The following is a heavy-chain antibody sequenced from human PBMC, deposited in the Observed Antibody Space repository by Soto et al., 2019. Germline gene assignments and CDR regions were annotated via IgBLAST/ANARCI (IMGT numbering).Heavy chain of an antibody. CDR2: IIPIFGTA. V-gene: IGHV1-69*05. D-gene: IGHD2-21*02. J-gene: IGHJ4*02. CDR3: ARDGRNGGNSGY. Sequence: SVKVSCKASGGTFSSYAISWVRQAPGQGLEWMGGIIPIFGTANYAQKFQGRVTITTDTSTSTAYMELRSLRSDDTAVYYCARDGRNGGNSGYWGQGTLVTVSS. CDR1: GGTFSSYA.